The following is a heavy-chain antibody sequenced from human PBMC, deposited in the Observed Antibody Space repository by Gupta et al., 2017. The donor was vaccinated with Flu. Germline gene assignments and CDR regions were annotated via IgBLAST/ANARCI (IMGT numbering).Heavy chain of an antibody. J-gene: IGHJ4*02. Sequence: VQLVQSGAEVKKPAPSVTVSCEASGYTFTSYGISCVRHAPRQGFAGMGWISAYHGQTNGALKCRGRVTVTRYTAASTRYKERGRVRVADTAVYYCGIDRDSSEVSIGYGGQGRMVT. V-gene: IGHV1-18*04. CDR3: GIDRDSSEVSIGY. CDR2: ISAYHGQT. D-gene: IGHD3-22*01. CDR1: GYTFTSYG.